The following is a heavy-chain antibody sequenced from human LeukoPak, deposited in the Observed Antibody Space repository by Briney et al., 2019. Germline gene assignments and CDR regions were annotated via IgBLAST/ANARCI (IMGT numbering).Heavy chain of an antibody. D-gene: IGHD3-10*01. CDR3: ARGRPLRSGRGVDY. V-gene: IGHV1-8*01. Sequence: GASVKVSRKASGYTFTSYDINWVRQATGQGLEWMGWMNPNSGNTGYAQKFQGRVTMTRNTSISTAYMELSSLRSEDTAVYYCARGRPLRSGRGVDYWGQGTLVTVSS. CDR1: GYTFTSYD. CDR2: MNPNSGNT. J-gene: IGHJ4*02.